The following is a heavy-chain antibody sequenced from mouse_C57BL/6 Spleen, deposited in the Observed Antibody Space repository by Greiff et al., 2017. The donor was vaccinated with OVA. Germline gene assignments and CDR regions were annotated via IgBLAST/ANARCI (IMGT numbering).Heavy chain of an antibody. CDR3: AYYYGGDMDY. Sequence: EVHLVESGGGLVKPGGSLKLSCAASGFTFSDYGMHWVRQAPEKGLEWVAYISSGSSTIYYADTVKGRFTITRDNAKNTLFLQLTSLRSEDTAMYYCAYYYGGDMDYWGQGTSVTVSS. V-gene: IGHV5-17*01. CDR2: ISSGSSTI. J-gene: IGHJ4*01. CDR1: GFTFSDYG. D-gene: IGHD1-1*01.